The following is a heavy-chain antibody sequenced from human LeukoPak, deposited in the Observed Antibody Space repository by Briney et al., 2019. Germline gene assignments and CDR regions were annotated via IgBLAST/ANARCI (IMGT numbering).Heavy chain of an antibody. D-gene: IGHD6-13*01. CDR1: GFTFSSYS. CDR2: ISSSSSYI. V-gene: IGHV3-21*01. CDR3: ARIIAAAGTPD. Sequence: GGSLRLSCAASGFTFSSYSMNRVRQAPGKGLEWVSSISSSSSYIYYADSVKGRFTISRDNAKNSLYLQMNSLRAEDTAVYYCARIIAAAGTPDWGQGTLVTVSS. J-gene: IGHJ4*02.